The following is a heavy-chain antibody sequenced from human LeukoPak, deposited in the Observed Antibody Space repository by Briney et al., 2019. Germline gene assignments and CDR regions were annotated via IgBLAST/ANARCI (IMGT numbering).Heavy chain of an antibody. D-gene: IGHD4/OR15-4a*01. CDR1: GYTFTSYA. CDR2: INTNTGNP. Sequence: GASVKVSCKASGYTFTSYAMNWVRQAPGQGLEWMGWINTNTGNPTYAQGFTGRFVFSLDTSVSTAYLQISSLKAEDTAVYYCARVANLYYYYYYMDVWGKGTTVTVSS. V-gene: IGHV7-4-1*02. CDR3: ARVANLYYYYYYMDV. J-gene: IGHJ6*03.